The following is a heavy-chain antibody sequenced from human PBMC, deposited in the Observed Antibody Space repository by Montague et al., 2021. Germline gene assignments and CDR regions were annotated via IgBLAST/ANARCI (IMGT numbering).Heavy chain of an antibody. CDR2: MRSSGSP. J-gene: IGHJ4*01. D-gene: IGHD7-27*01. V-gene: IGHV4-59*02. Sequence: SETLSLTCSVSGGSVNSYDWCWIRQPPGKGLEWIGYMRSSGSPNYNPSFKSLLVISIDRSRNQFSLELSFVTAADTAIYFCGSDYWGSIDYWGHGILVTVSS. CDR1: GGSVNSYD. CDR3: GSDYWGSIDY.